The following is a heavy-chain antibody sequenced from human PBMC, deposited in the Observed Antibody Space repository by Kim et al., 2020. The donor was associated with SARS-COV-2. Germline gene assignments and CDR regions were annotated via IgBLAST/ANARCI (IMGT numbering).Heavy chain of an antibody. Sequence: YYADSVRGRFSIARDDSKNPLCLQMNSLRAEDTVVYYCAKDGRGCAYDYWGQGTLVTVSS. V-gene: IGHV3-23*01. CDR3: AKDGRGCAYDY. J-gene: IGHJ4*02. D-gene: IGHD2-15*01.